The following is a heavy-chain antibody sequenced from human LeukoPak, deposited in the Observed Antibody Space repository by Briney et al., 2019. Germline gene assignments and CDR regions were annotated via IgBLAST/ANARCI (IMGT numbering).Heavy chain of an antibody. CDR3: ASGEMATVTLDY. CDR2: IYSGGGT. D-gene: IGHD5-24*01. CDR1: GFIVSTKY. V-gene: IGHV3-53*01. J-gene: IGHJ4*02. Sequence: GGSLRLSCAASGFIVSTKYMTWVRQAPGKGLEWVSVIYSGGGTYYADSVKGRFTISRDNSKNTLYLQMNNLRAEDTALYYCASGEMATVTLDYWGKGTRVVVSS.